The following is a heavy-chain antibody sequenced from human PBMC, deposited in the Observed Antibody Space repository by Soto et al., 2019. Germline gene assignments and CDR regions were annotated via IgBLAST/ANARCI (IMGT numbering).Heavy chain of an antibody. J-gene: IGHJ4*02. CDR3: ARAGGTTVTGLWHFDS. CDR1: GFTFSNYW. D-gene: IGHD4-17*01. V-gene: IGHV3-7*01. CDR2: IKEDGSEK. Sequence: GALRLSCAASGFTFSNYWMSWVRQVPGKGLAWVSNIKEDGSEKYYVDSVKGRFTISRDNAKNSVHLQMNSLRAEDTAVYYCARAGGTTVTGLWHFDSWGQGTLVTVSS.